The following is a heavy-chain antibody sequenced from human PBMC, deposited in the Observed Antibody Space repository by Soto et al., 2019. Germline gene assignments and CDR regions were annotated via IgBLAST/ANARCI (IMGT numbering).Heavy chain of an antibody. Sequence: WASVKVSCKASGYTFTGYYMHWVRQAPGQGLEWMGWINPNSGGTNYAQKFQGRVTMTRDTSISTAYMELSRLRSDDTAVYYCARMTRWWVAVAGTGVGYYYGMDVWGQGTTVTVSS. J-gene: IGHJ6*02. CDR1: GYTFTGYY. CDR3: ARMTRWWVAVAGTGVGYYYGMDV. CDR2: INPNSGGT. V-gene: IGHV1-2*02. D-gene: IGHD6-19*01.